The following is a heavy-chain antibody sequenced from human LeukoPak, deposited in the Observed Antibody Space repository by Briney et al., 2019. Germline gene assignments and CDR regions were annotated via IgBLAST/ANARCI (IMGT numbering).Heavy chain of an antibody. V-gene: IGHV3-11*01. CDR3: ARDLGGAKQWLATIDYYGMDV. J-gene: IGHJ6*02. Sequence: GGSLRLSCAASGFTFSSYAMSWIRQAPGKGLEWVSYISSSGSTIYYADSVKGRFTISRDNAKNSLYLQMNSLRAEDTAVYYCARDLGGAKQWLATIDYYGMDVWGQRTTVTVSS. D-gene: IGHD6-19*01. CDR1: GFTFSSYA. CDR2: ISSSGSTI.